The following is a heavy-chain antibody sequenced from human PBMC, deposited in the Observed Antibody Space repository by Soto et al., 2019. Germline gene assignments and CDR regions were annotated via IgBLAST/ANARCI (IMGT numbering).Heavy chain of an antibody. J-gene: IGHJ4*02. D-gene: IGHD5-12*01. CDR2: IYYSGST. CDR1: GGSISSSSYY. CDR3: ASLNRDGYNYPDY. V-gene: IGHV4-39*01. Sequence: SETLSLTCTVSGGSISSSSYYWGWIRQPPGKGLEWIGSIYYSGSTYYNPSLKSRVTISVDTSKNQFSLKLSSVAAADTAVYYCASLNRDGYNYPDYWGQGTLVTVSS.